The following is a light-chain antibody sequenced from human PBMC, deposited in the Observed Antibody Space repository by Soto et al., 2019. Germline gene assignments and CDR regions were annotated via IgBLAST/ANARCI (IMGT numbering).Light chain of an antibody. Sequence: AIRMTQSPSSLSASTGDRVTITCRASQGISSYLAWYQQKPGKAPKLLIYAASTLQSGVPSRFSGSGSGTDFTPTISGLQSEDFATYYCQQYYSYPRTFGQGTKVEIK. J-gene: IGKJ1*01. V-gene: IGKV1-8*01. CDR1: QGISSY. CDR3: QQYYSYPRT. CDR2: AAS.